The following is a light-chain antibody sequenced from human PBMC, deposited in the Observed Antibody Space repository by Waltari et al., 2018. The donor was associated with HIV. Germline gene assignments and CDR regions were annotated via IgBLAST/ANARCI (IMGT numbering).Light chain of an antibody. Sequence: EIVMTQSPGTLSVSPGQRATLSCRASQSASGNLAWYQQEPGQAPRPLIFAASTRATGVPAMFSGSGFGTEFTLSITDLQSEDCAAYHCQQYIEWPRTFSQGTKV. CDR1: QSASGN. V-gene: IGKV3-15*01. CDR2: AAS. CDR3: QQYIEWPRT. J-gene: IGKJ1*01.